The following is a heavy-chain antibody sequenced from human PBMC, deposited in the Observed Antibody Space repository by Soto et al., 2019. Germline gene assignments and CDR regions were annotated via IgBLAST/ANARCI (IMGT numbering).Heavy chain of an antibody. CDR1: GFSLSASGAS. J-gene: IGHJ5*02. D-gene: IGHD3-10*02. Sequence: SGPTLVNPTQTLMLTCAFSGFSLSASGASVGWIRQPPGKALEWLAHIYWNDDKRYSPSLRSRLTISKDTSKNQVVLTFTNMDPADTGTYYCVHRLDVPGLAFDPWGQGTLVTVSS. V-gene: IGHV2-5*01. CDR2: IYWNDDK. CDR3: VHRLDVPGLAFDP.